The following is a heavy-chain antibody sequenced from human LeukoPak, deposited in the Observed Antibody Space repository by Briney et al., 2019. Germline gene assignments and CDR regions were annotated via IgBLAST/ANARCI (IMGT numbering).Heavy chain of an antibody. CDR1: GITFSNYW. J-gene: IGHJ3*02. V-gene: IGHV3-7*01. CDR3: ATEPGIGYAFDI. D-gene: IGHD3-10*01. Sequence: PGGPLRLSCAASGITFSNYWMSWVRQAPGKGLEWVANKNPDGSEKNYAHSVKGRFTISRDNAKNSLSLQMNSLRAEDMAVYYCATEPGIGYAFDIWGQGRMVTVSS. CDR2: KNPDGSEK.